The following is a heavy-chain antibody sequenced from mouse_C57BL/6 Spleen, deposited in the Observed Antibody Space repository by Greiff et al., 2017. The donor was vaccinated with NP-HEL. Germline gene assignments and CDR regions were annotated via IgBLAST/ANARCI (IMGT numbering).Heavy chain of an antibody. V-gene: IGHV3-6*01. CDR2: ISYDGSN. D-gene: IGHD2-2*01. CDR3: GRDGYEGYFDV. J-gene: IGHJ1*03. CDR1: GYSITSGYY. Sequence: VQLQQSGPGLVKPSQSLSLTCSVTGYSITSGYYWNGIRQFPGNKLEWMGYISYDGSNNYNPSLKNRISITRDTSKNQFFLKLNSVTTEDTATYYCGRDGYEGYFDVWGTGTTVTVSS.